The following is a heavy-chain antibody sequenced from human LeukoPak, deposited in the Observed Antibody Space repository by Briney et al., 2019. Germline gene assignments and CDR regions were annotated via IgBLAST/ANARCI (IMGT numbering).Heavy chain of an antibody. CDR2: ISSNGGST. V-gene: IGHV3-64D*09. D-gene: IGHD4-17*01. CDR3: VKAGDPSYFDY. Sequence: PGGSLRLSCSASGFTFRSYAMHWVRQAPGKGLEFVSVISSNGGSTYYADSVKGRFTISRDNSKNTLYLQMSSLRAEDTAVYYCVKAGDPSYFDYWGQGTLVTVSS. CDR1: GFTFRSYA. J-gene: IGHJ4*02.